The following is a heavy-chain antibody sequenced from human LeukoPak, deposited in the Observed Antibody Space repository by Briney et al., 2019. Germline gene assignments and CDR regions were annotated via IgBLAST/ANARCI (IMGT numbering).Heavy chain of an antibody. CDR2: ISYDGSNK. D-gene: IGHD3-10*01. CDR3: AKAIGFTVVRGALDY. V-gene: IGHV3-30*18. J-gene: IGHJ4*02. Sequence: GGSLRLSCAASGFTFSSCDMHWVRQAPGKGLEWVAVISYDGSNKYYAASVKGRFTISRDNSKNTLYLQMNSLRAEDTAVYYCAKAIGFTVVRGALDYWGQGTLVTVSS. CDR1: GFTFSSCD.